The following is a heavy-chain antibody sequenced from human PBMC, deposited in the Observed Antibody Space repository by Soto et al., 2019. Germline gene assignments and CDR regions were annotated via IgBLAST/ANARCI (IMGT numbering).Heavy chain of an antibody. CDR2: IYYSGST. D-gene: IGHD5-12*01. V-gene: IGHV4-59*08. J-gene: IGHJ4*02. CDR1: GGSISSYY. Sequence: SETLSLTCTVSGGSISSYYWSWIRQPPGKGLEWIGYIYYSGSTNYNPSLKSRVTISVDTSKNQFSLKLSSVTAADTAVYYCARRSSDYYFDYWAQGTLVTVSS. CDR3: ARRSSDYYFDY.